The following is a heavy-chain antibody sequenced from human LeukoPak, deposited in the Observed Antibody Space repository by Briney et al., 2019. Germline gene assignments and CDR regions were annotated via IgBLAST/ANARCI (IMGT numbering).Heavy chain of an antibody. V-gene: IGHV3-7*01. CDR1: GLTFSSSW. J-gene: IGHJ4*02. CDR3: ASEGFSSSWYRSDY. CDR2: INPDGNKK. Sequence: SGGSLRLSCAVSGLTFSSSWMDWVRQAPGKGLEWVASINPDGNKKYSADSVKGRFTISRDNAENSLYLQMNSLRVEDTAFYYCASEGFSSSWYRSDYWGQGTLVTVSS. D-gene: IGHD6-13*01.